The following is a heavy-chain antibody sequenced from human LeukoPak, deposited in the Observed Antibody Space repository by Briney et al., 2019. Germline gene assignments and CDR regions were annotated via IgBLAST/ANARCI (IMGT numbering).Heavy chain of an antibody. D-gene: IGHD6-19*01. J-gene: IGHJ4*02. CDR1: GSTFSSYA. V-gene: IGHV3-21*01. CDR2: IDTSSSYI. Sequence: GGSLRLSCAASGSTFSSYALSWVRQAPGKGLEWAASIDTSSSYIFYADSVRGRFTISRDNAKNSLTLQMNSLRVEDAAVYYCARSQRASAWYIDEYWGQGTVVTASS. CDR3: ARSQRASAWYIDEY.